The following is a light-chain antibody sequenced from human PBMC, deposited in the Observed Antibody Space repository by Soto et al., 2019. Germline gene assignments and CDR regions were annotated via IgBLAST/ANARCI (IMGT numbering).Light chain of an antibody. V-gene: IGKV3-20*01. CDR1: QRVDDSH. J-gene: IGKJ5*01. Sequence: EILFGQAPTTLASLPGGRVTLSCSASQRVDDSHLAWYQLRPGQAPRLLIYGASTRATGIPDRFSGSGSGTDFSLTIRGLKPEDFAVYYCQQERMSPNAFGQGTRLAI. CDR3: QQERMSPNA. CDR2: GAS.